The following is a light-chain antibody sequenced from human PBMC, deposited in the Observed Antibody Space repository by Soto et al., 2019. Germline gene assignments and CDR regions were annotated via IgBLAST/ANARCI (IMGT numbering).Light chain of an antibody. CDR2: EVS. CDR3: SSYTAFRTRV. CDR1: SNDVGGYNY. V-gene: IGLV2-14*01. J-gene: IGLJ3*02. Sequence: QSALTQPASVSGSPGQSITISCTGTSNDVGGYNYVSWYQQHPGKAPQLIIYEVSNRPSGVSHRVSGSKSGDTASLTISGLQAEDGADYDCSSYTAFRTRVFCGGTKVTVL.